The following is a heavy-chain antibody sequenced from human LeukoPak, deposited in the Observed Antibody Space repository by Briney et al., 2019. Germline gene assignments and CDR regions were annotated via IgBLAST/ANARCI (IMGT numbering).Heavy chain of an antibody. J-gene: IGHJ4*02. CDR1: GGSISTYY. CDR2: MYYSGNT. CDR3: TRANDHGLIDY. Sequence: PSETLSLTCTVSGGSISTYYWGWLRQAPGKGREGIGSMYYSGNTYYNSSLKRRVTLSLETSKKQFSLNLVSLTSAATAMYYCTRANDHGLIDYCGQGTLFTVSS. V-gene: IGHV4-39*07. D-gene: IGHD1-1*01.